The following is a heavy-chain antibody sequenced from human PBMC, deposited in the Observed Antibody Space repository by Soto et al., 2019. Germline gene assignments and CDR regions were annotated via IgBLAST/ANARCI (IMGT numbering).Heavy chain of an antibody. D-gene: IGHD3-22*01. V-gene: IGHV4-31*01. Sequence: QVQLQESGPGLVKPSQTLSLTCTVSGGSISSGSYYWTWIRQHPGKVLEWIGHIYSTESTNYNPSLKSLLTISVDMAACQVSLKLSSVTVADTAVYYCARSDSSTETRYYFDRWGQGTLVTVSS. CDR3: ARSDSSTETRYYFDR. CDR2: IYSTEST. J-gene: IGHJ4*02. CDR1: GGSISSGSYY.